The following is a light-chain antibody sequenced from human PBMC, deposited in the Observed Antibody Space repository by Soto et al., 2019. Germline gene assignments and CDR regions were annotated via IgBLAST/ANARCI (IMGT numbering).Light chain of an antibody. V-gene: IGKV1-39*01. J-gene: IGKJ1*01. Sequence: DTQMTQSPSSLSASVGDRVTITCRASRSISNYLNWYQQKSGKVPRLLIYAASSLQPGVPSRFSGTGTGTAFTLTITSLQPEDSATYYCQQSYSVPRFGPGTRVDLK. CDR2: AAS. CDR1: RSISNY. CDR3: QQSYSVPR.